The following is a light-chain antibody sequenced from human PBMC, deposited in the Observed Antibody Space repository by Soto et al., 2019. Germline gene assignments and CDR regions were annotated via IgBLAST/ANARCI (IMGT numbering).Light chain of an antibody. Sequence: EIVLTQSPATLSLSPGERATLSCRASQSVSIYLAWYQQKPGQAPRLLIYDASNRATDIPARFSGSGSGTDFALTISSLEPEDFALYYCQQRSNWPLTFGGGTKVEIK. V-gene: IGKV3-11*01. J-gene: IGKJ4*01. CDR3: QQRSNWPLT. CDR2: DAS. CDR1: QSVSIY.